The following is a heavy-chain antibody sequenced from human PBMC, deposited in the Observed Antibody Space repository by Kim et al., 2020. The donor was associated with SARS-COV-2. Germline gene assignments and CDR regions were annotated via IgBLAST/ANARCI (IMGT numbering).Heavy chain of an antibody. V-gene: IGHV3-43D*03. CDR2: ISWDGGST. CDR3: AKDGTTVTTWGYFDY. J-gene: IGHJ4*02. CDR1: GFTFDDYA. Sequence: GGSLRLSCAASGFTFDDYAMHWVRQAPGKGLEWVSLISWDGGSTYYADSVKGRFTISRDNSKNSLYLQMNSLRAEDTALYYCAKDGTTVTTWGYFDYWGQGTLATASS. D-gene: IGHD4-17*01.